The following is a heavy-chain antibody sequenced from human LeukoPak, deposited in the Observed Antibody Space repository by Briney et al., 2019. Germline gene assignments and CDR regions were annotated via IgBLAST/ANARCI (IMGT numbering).Heavy chain of an antibody. CDR1: GCTFTNYA. J-gene: IGHJ4*02. Sequence: GGSLRLSCTASGCTFTNYAMTWGRQAPGKGLGWVSSITGRGNSTHYANSVSGRRTISRDNSKNTLYVQMNRLRAEDTAVYYCVKDWQGHCCGGDCLVSWGQGTLVTVSS. D-gene: IGHD2-21*01. CDR2: ITGRGNST. CDR3: VKDWQGHCCGGDCLVS. V-gene: IGHV3-23*01.